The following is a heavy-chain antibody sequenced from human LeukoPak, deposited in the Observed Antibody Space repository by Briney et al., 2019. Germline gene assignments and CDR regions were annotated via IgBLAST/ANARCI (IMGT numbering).Heavy chain of an antibody. V-gene: IGHV3-30*03. CDR3: AGGTASQWLVPRAGLFY. CDR1: GFTFSNYG. J-gene: IGHJ4*02. D-gene: IGHD6-19*01. Sequence: GGSLRLSCAASGFTFSNYGMHWVRQAPGKGLECVAGISYDGRDTYYADSVKGQFTISRDNSKKTLYLQMNSLRGDDTAVYYCAGGTASQWLVPRAGLFYWGQGTLVSVSS. CDR2: ISYDGRDT.